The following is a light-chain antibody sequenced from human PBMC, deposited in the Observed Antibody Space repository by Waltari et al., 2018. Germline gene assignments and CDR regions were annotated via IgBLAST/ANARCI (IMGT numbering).Light chain of an antibody. J-gene: IGLJ3*02. CDR1: ALPKKY. Sequence: SYELTQSPSVSVSPGQTARITCSGDALPKKYAYWYQQKSGQAPVLVIYEDSKRPSGIPERVSGSSSGTMATLTISGAQVEDEADYYCYSTDSSGNHSWVFGGGTKLTVL. CDR2: EDS. V-gene: IGLV3-10*01. CDR3: YSTDSSGNHSWV.